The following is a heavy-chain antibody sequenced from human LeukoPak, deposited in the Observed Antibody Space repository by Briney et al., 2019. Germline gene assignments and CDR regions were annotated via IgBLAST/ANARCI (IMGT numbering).Heavy chain of an antibody. CDR3: ARIGDIVGSLDP. CDR1: GGSFSGYY. Sequence: SETLSLTCAVYGGSFSGYYWSWIRQPPGKGLEWIGEINHSGSTNYNPSLKSRVTISVDTSKNQFSLKLSSVTAADTAVYYCARIGDIVGSLDPWGRGTLVTVSS. CDR2: INHSGST. V-gene: IGHV4-34*01. D-gene: IGHD2-15*01. J-gene: IGHJ5*02.